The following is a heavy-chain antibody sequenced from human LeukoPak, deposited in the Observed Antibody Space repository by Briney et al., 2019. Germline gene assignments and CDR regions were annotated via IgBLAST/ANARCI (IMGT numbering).Heavy chain of an antibody. CDR1: GYSFSTYW. V-gene: IGHV5-51*01. D-gene: IGHD4-17*01. CDR2: IYPGDSDT. CDR3: ARHMGTVTSPYYYYYYMDV. J-gene: IGHJ6*03. Sequence: GESLKISCKGSGYSFSTYWIGWVRQMPGQGLEWMGIIYPGDSDTRYSPSFQGQVTISADKSISTAYLQWSSLKASDTAMYYCARHMGTVTSPYYYYYYMDVWGKGTTVTVSS.